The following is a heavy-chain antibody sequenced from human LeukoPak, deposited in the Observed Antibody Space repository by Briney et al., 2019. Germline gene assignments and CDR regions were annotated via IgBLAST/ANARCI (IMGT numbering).Heavy chain of an antibody. Sequence: GGSLRLSCVASAFTFSSYSMNWVRQAPGKGLEWVSSISSSSSYIYYADSVKGRFTISRDNAKNSLYLQMNSLRAEDTAVYYCARRDDYNYHYYYMDVWGKGTTVTVSS. CDR1: AFTFSSYS. J-gene: IGHJ6*03. D-gene: IGHD5-24*01. V-gene: IGHV3-21*01. CDR2: ISSSSSYI. CDR3: ARRDDYNYHYYYMDV.